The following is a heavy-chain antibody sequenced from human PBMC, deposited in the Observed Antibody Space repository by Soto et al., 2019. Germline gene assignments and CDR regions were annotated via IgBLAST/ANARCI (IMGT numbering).Heavy chain of an antibody. D-gene: IGHD3-10*01. CDR2: IYYSGST. J-gene: IGHJ5*02. Sequence: SETLSLTCSVSGGSISRYYRSWIRQPPGKGLEWIGYIYYSGSTNYNPSLKSRVTISVDTSKNQFSLKLSSVTAADTAVYYCARVVDPWFDPWGQGTLVTVSS. CDR1: GGSISRYY. CDR3: ARVVDPWFDP. V-gene: IGHV4-59*01.